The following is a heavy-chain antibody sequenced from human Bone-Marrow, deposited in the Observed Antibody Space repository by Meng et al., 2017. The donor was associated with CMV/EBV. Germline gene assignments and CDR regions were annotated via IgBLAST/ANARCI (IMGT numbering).Heavy chain of an antibody. Sequence: QVQLQESGPGLVKPSETLSLTCTVSGGSISSYYWSWIRQPPGKGLEWIGYIYYSGSTNYNPSLKSRVTISVDTSKNQFSLKLSSVTAADTAVYYCARGVTYYGSGTNWFDPWGQGTLVTVSS. J-gene: IGHJ5*02. CDR2: IYYSGST. D-gene: IGHD3-10*01. CDR3: ARGVTYYGSGTNWFDP. CDR1: GGSISSYY. V-gene: IGHV4-59*01.